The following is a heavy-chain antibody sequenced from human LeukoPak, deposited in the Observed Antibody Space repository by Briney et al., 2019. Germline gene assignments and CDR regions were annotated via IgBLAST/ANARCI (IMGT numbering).Heavy chain of an antibody. V-gene: IGHV3-23*01. CDR2: ISNSGYST. CDR1: GFTFSSYA. D-gene: IGHD2-21*01. Sequence: PGGSLRLSCAASGFTFSSYAMSWVRQAPGKGLEWVSAISNSGYSTYYADSVKGRFTISRDNSKNTLYLQMNSLRAEDTALYYCAKGRIYFDYWGQGTLVTVSS. CDR3: AKGRIYFDY. J-gene: IGHJ4*02.